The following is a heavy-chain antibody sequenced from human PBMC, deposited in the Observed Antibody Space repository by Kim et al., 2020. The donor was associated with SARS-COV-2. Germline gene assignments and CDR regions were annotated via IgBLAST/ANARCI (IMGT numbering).Heavy chain of an antibody. Sequence: GGSLRLSCEGSGYIFSHYWMHRVRQAPGKGLEWVSRISSDGSFTGYAESVKGRFAISRDNAKNTLYLNMNSLRAEDTAVYYYSHVGFDWPLSLWGPGTLVTVSS. V-gene: IGHV3-74*01. CDR1: GYIFSHYW. CDR2: ISSDGSFT. CDR3: SHVGFDWPLSL. J-gene: IGHJ4*02. D-gene: IGHD3-9*01.